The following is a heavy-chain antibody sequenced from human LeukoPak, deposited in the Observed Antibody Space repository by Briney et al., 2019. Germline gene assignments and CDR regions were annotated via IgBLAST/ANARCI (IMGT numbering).Heavy chain of an antibody. CDR2: IYPADSDI. D-gene: IGHD2-15*01. V-gene: IGHV5-51*01. Sequence: PGESLKISCKGSGYSFTNYWIGWVRQMPGKGLEWMGIIYPADSDIRYSPSFQGQVTISADKSISTAYLQWSSLKASDTAMYCCARQEYCSGGSCYTWFDPWGQGTTVTVSS. J-gene: IGHJ5*01. CDR1: GYSFTNYW. CDR3: ARQEYCSGGSCYTWFDP.